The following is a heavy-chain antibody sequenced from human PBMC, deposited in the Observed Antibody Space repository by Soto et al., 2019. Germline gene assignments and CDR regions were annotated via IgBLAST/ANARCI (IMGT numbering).Heavy chain of an antibody. Sequence: QMQLVQSGPEVKKPGTSVKVSCKASGFTFTSSAVQWVRQARGQRLEWIGWIVVGSGNTNYAQKFQERVTITRGMYTSTAYMELSSLRSEDTAVYYCAEDAPIVGATAYYYGMDVWGQGTTVTVSS. CDR3: AEDAPIVGATAYYYGMDV. J-gene: IGHJ6*02. CDR2: IVVGSGNT. V-gene: IGHV1-58*01. CDR1: GFTFTSSA. D-gene: IGHD1-26*01.